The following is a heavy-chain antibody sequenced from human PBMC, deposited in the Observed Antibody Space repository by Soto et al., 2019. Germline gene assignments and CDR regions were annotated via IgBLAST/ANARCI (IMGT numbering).Heavy chain of an antibody. CDR2: ISSNGGST. CDR1: GFTFSSYA. J-gene: IGHJ4*02. Sequence: EVPLVESGGGLVQPGGSLRLSCAASGFTFSSYAMHWVRQAPGKGLEYVSAISSNGGSTYYANSVKGRFTISRDNSKNTLYLQMGNLRAEDMAVYYCARRDGYNFDYWGQGTLVTVSS. CDR3: ARRDGYNFDY. V-gene: IGHV3-64*01. D-gene: IGHD5-12*01.